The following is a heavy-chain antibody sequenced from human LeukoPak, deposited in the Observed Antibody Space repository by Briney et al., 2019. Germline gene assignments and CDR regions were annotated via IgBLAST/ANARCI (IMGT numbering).Heavy chain of an antibody. V-gene: IGHV4-34*01. CDR2: INHSGST. CDR3: ARESDSGWPTDAFDI. D-gene: IGHD6-19*01. CDR1: GGSFSGYY. Sequence: SETLSLTCAVYGGSFSGYYWSWIRQPPGKGLEWIGEINHSGSTNYNPSLKSRVTISVDTSKNQFSLKLSSVTAADTAVYYCARESDSGWPTDAFDIWGQGTMVTVSS. J-gene: IGHJ3*02.